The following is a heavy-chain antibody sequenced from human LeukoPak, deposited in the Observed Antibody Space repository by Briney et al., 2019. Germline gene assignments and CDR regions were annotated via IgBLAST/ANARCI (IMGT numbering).Heavy chain of an antibody. D-gene: IGHD3-22*01. V-gene: IGHV1-46*01. J-gene: IGHJ4*02. Sequence: GASVKVSCKASGYTFTSYGISWVRQAPGQGLEWMGIINPSGGSTSYAQKFQGRVTMTRDTSTSTVYMELSSLRSEDTAVYYCARGTYGSSAYYGTLNYWGQGTLVTVSS. CDR2: INPSGGST. CDR3: ARGTYGSSAYYGTLNY. CDR1: GYTFTSYG.